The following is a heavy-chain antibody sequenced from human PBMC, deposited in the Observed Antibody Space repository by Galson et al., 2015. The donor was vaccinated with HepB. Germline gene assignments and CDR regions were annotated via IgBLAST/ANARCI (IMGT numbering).Heavy chain of an antibody. J-gene: IGHJ3*02. D-gene: IGHD3-22*01. CDR1: GFTFSSYA. CDR2: ISYDGSNK. V-gene: IGHV3-30*14. CDR3: AREWRSSGYSYDAFDI. Sequence: SLRLSCAASGFTFSSYAMHWVRQAPGKGLEWVAVISYDGSNKYYADSVKGRFTISGNNAKNTLYLQMDSLRAEDTAVYYCAREWRSSGYSYDAFDIWGQGTMVTVSS.